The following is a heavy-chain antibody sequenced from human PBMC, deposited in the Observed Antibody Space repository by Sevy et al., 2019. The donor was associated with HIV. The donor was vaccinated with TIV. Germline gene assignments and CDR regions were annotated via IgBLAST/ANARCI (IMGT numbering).Heavy chain of an antibody. V-gene: IGHV4-61*02. CDR2: VYTGGRT. J-gene: IGHJ6*03. CDR3: AREGMGAPLTDYYHYYYYYYMDV. Sequence: SETLSLTCSVSGGSISSGGYFWSWIRQPAGKGLEWIGRVYTGGRTNYNPSLKSRVTISVDTSENQFSLKLSSVTAADTAVYYCAREGMGAPLTDYYHYYYYYYMDVWGKGTTVTVSS. CDR1: GGSISSGGYF. D-gene: IGHD3-9*01.